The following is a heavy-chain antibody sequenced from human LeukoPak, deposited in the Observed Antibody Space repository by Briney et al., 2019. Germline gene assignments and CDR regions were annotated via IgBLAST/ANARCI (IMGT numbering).Heavy chain of an antibody. CDR1: GFTFSSYA. CDR3: AKAPLSGSYFPYYFDY. V-gene: IGHV3-23*01. J-gene: IGHJ4*02. CDR2: ISGSGGST. Sequence: GGSLRLSCAASGFTFSSYAMSWVRQAPGKGLEWVSAISGSGGSTYYADSVKGRFTIPRDNSKNTLYLQMNSLRAEDTAVYYCAKAPLSGSYFPYYFDYWGQGTLVTVSS. D-gene: IGHD1-26*01.